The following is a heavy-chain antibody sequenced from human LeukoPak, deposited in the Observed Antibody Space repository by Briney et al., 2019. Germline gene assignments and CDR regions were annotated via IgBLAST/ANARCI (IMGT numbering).Heavy chain of an antibody. CDR1: GYTFTSYD. Sequence: ASVEVSCKASGYTFTSYDINWVRQATGQGLEWMGWMNPNSGNTGYAQKFQGRVTMTRDTSASTVYMELSSLRSEDTAVYYCASVYKHGMDVWGQGTTVTVSS. D-gene: IGHD5-24*01. V-gene: IGHV1-8*01. CDR3: ASVYKHGMDV. CDR2: MNPNSGNT. J-gene: IGHJ6*02.